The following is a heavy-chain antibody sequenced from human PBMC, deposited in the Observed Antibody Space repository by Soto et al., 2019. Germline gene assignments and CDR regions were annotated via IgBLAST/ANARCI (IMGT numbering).Heavy chain of an antibody. J-gene: IGHJ6*02. Sequence: RASVKVSCKASGYTFTGYYLHWVRQAPGQGLEWMGWINPSSGGANIAQKFQGWVTMTRDTSIDTAYMELTRLRSDDTAVYYRARDAAMGAYYHYGMDVWGQGTPVTVSS. CDR1: GYTFTGYY. CDR3: ARDAAMGAYYHYGMDV. CDR2: INPSSGGA. D-gene: IGHD5-18*01. V-gene: IGHV1-2*04.